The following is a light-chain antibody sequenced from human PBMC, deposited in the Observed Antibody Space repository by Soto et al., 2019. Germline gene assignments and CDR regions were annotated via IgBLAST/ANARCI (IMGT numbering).Light chain of an antibody. CDR2: AAS. V-gene: IGKV1-9*01. CDR1: QGISNS. CDR3: QQLNSYPPWT. Sequence: DILLTQSLSFLSASVGDRVTNACRASQGISNSIAWYQQKPGKDHKLLIYAASTLQSGVPSRVSGSGSGTEFTLTIRRLQPENFATYYCQQLNSYPPWTFGQGTKVEIK. J-gene: IGKJ1*01.